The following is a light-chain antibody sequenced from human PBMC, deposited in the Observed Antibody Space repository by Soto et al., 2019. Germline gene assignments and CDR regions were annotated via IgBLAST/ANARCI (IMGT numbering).Light chain of an antibody. Sequence: QSVLTQPPSVSGAPGQRVTISCTGNRPNIGAGYDVHWYQQLPGTAPKLLIYGNNNRPSGVPDRFSGSKSGTSASLAITGLQAEDEADYYCQSYDNSLSAWVFGGRTKVTVL. CDR3: QSYDNSLSAWV. CDR1: RPNIGAGYD. V-gene: IGLV1-40*01. J-gene: IGLJ3*02. CDR2: GNN.